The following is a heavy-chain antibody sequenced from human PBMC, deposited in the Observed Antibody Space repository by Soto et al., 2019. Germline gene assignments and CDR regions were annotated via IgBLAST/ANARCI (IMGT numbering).Heavy chain of an antibody. CDR2: ISGSGGST. D-gene: IGHD2-21*02. CDR1: GFTFSSYA. V-gene: IGHV3-23*01. CDR3: AKDSRSTVVTPGLDY. J-gene: IGHJ4*02. Sequence: PGGSLRLSCAASGFTFSSYAMSWVRQAPGKGLEWVSAISGSGGSTYYADSVKGRFTISRDNSKNTLYLQMNSLRAEDTAVYYCAKDSRSTVVTPGLDYWGQGTLVTVSS.